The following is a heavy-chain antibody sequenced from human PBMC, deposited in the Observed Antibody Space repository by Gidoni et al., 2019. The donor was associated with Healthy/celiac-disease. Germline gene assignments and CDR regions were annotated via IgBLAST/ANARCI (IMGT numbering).Heavy chain of an antibody. CDR3: ARDPYCSSTSCKSVYGMDV. Sequence: SCAASGFTFSSSGMHWVRQAPGKGLEWVAVIWYDGSNKYYADSVKGRFTISRDNSKNTLYLQMNSLRAEDTAVYYCARDPYCSSTSCKSVYGMDVWGQGTTVTVSS. CDR1: GFTFSSSG. D-gene: IGHD2-2*01. J-gene: IGHJ6*02. CDR2: IWYDGSNK. V-gene: IGHV3-33*01.